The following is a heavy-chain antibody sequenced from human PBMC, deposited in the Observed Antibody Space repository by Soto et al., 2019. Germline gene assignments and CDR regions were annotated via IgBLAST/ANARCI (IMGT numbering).Heavy chain of an antibody. CDR3: ARDSETNGYSYDYFDY. Sequence: QVQLVESGGGVVQPGRSRKLSCAASGFTFRTYAMHWVRQAPGKGLEWVAVISYDGSNTYYADSVKGRFTISRDNSKNTLYLQMNSLRTEDSAVYYCARDSETNGYSYDYFDYWGQGTLVTVSS. J-gene: IGHJ4*02. CDR2: ISYDGSNT. V-gene: IGHV3-30*04. CDR1: GFTFRTYA. D-gene: IGHD5-18*01.